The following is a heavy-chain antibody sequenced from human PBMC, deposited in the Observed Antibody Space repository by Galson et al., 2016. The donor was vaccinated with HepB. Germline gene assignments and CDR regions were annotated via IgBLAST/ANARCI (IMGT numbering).Heavy chain of an antibody. Sequence: SLRLSCAASGFTFNDHFMDWVRQAPGKGLEWVGRIRNKARSDTAEYAAAVKGRFTISGDDLKNTLFLQMNRLETDDTAVYYCAASISVPGDNYWGQGTRVTVSS. J-gene: IGHJ4*02. CDR2: IRNKARSDTA. CDR1: GFTFNDHF. D-gene: IGHD6-19*01. V-gene: IGHV3-72*01. CDR3: AASISVPGDNY.